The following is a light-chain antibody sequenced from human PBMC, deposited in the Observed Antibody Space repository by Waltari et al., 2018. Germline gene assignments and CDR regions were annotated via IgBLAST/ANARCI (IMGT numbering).Light chain of an antibody. J-gene: IGKJ1*01. CDR3: QQYNDWPPWT. CDR2: GAS. V-gene: IGKV3-15*01. Sequence: EIVMTQSPASLSLSAGAKAPLSCRASQSVTSNLAWYQQKPGQAPRLLIYGASTRAAGIPVRFSGSGSGTEFTLTVSGLQSEDFAIYYCQQYNDWPPWTFGQGTKVEIK. CDR1: QSVTSN.